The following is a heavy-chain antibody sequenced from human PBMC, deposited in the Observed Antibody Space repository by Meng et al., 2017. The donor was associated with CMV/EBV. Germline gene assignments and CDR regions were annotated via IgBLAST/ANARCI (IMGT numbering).Heavy chain of an antibody. Sequence: GESLKISCAASGFTFSSYWMGWVRQAPGKGLEWVANIKQDGSEKYYVDSVKGRFTISRDNAKNTLYLQMNSLRAEDTAVYYCAKRLNTAMVIILIGDFDYWGQGTLVTVSS. D-gene: IGHD5-18*01. CDR2: IKQDGSEK. CDR1: GFTFSSYW. CDR3: AKRLNTAMVIILIGDFDY. V-gene: IGHV3-7*03. J-gene: IGHJ4*02.